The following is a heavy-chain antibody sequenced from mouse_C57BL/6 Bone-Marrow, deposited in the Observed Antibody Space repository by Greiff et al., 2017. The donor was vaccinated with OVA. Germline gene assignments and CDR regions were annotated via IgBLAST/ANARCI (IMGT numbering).Heavy chain of an antibody. CDR1: GFTFSSYA. D-gene: IGHD6-1*01. CDR2: ISDGGSYT. J-gene: IGHJ3*01. Sequence: EVQLVESGGGLVKPGGSLKLSCAASGFTFSSYAMSWVRQTPEKRLEWVATISDGGSYTYYPDNVKGRFTISRDNAKNNLYLQMSHLKSEDTAMYYCTRGGWLALFAYWGQGTLVTVSA. CDR3: TRGGWLALFAY. V-gene: IGHV5-4*01.